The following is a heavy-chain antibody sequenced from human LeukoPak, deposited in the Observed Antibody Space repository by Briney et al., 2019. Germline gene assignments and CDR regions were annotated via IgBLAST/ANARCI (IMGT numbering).Heavy chain of an antibody. V-gene: IGHV5-51*01. CDR2: IYPGDSDT. J-gene: IGHJ6*02. D-gene: IGHD3-22*01. CDR1: GYSFTSYW. Sequence: GESLKISCKGSGYSFTSYWIGWVRQMPGKGLEWMGIIYPGDSDTRYSPSFQGQVTISADKSISTAYLQWSSLKASDTAMYYCARHSGVRWVITEGYYGMDVWGQGTTVTVSS. CDR3: ARHSGVRWVITEGYYGMDV.